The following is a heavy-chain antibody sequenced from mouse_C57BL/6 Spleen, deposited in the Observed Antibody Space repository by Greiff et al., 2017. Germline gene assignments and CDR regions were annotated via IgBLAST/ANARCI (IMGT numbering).Heavy chain of an antibody. D-gene: IGHD2-5*01. Sequence: QVQLQQSGAELVRPGASVTLSCKASGYTFTDYEMHWVKQTPVHGLEWIGAIDPETGGTAYNQKFKGKAILTADKSSSTAYMELRSLTSEDSAVYYCTNSNYRYFDGWGTGTTVTVSS. V-gene: IGHV1-15*01. CDR2: IDPETGGT. CDR1: GYTFTDYE. CDR3: TNSNYRYFDG. J-gene: IGHJ1*03.